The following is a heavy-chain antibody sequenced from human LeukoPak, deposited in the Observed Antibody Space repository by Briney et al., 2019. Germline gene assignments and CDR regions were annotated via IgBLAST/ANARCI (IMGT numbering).Heavy chain of an antibody. CDR1: GGSISSGGYY. CDR3: GRGPATTVTTGGPLGY. J-gene: IGHJ4*02. Sequence: PSETLSLTCTVSGGSISSGGYYWSWIRQHPGKGLEWIGYIYYSGSTYYNPSLKSRVTISVDTSKNQFSLKLSSVTAADTAVYYCGRGPATTVTTGGPLGYWGQGTLVTVSS. CDR2: IYYSGST. V-gene: IGHV4-31*03. D-gene: IGHD4-17*01.